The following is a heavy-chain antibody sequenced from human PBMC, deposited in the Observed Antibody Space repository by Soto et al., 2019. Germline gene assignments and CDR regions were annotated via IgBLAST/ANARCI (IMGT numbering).Heavy chain of an antibody. CDR3: ARGLRWEKAFDI. CDR1: GGSFSGYY. Sequence: SETLSLTCAVYGGSFSGYYWSWIRQPPGKGLEWIGEINHSGSTNYNPSLKSRVTISVDTSKNQFSLKLSSVTAADTAVYYCARGLRWEKAFDIWGQGTMVTVSS. D-gene: IGHD1-26*01. J-gene: IGHJ3*02. CDR2: INHSGST. V-gene: IGHV4-34*01.